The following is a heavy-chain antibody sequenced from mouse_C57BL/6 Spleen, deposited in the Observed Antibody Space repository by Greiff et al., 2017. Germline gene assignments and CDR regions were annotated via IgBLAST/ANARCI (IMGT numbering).Heavy chain of an antibody. CDR1: GYTFTSYW. Sequence: QVQLQQPGAELVKPGASVKLSCKASGYTFTSYWMHWVKQRPGQGLEWIGMIHPNSGSTNYNEKFKSKATLTVDKSSSTAYMQLSSLTSEDSAVYYCARQGDEWYFDVWGTGTTVTVSS. CDR2: IHPNSGST. CDR3: ARQGDEWYFDV. V-gene: IGHV1-64*01. J-gene: IGHJ1*03.